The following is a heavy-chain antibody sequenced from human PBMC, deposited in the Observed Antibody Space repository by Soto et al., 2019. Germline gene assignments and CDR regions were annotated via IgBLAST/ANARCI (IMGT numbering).Heavy chain of an antibody. V-gene: IGHV4-39*01. CDR1: GGSISSSSYY. Sequence: QLQLQESGPGLVKPSETLSLTCTVSGGSISSSSYYWGWIRQPPGKGLEWIGSIYYSGCTYYNPSLKSRVTIPVDTSKNQFSLKLSSVTAADTAVYYCARSITIFGVAPYYYYGMDVWGQGTTVTVSS. D-gene: IGHD3-3*01. CDR3: ARSITIFGVAPYYYYGMDV. CDR2: IYYSGCT. J-gene: IGHJ6*02.